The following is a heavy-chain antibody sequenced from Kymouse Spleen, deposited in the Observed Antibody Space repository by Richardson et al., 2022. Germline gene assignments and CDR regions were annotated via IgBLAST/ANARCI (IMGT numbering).Heavy chain of an antibody. CDR2: ISYDGSNK. CDR3: AKEGGAVAGTHYYGMDV. CDR1: GFTFSSYG. Sequence: QVQLVESGGGVVQPGRSLRLSCAASGFTFSSYGMHWVRQAPGKGLEWVAVISYDGSNKYYADSVKGRFTISRDNSKNTLYLQMNSLRAEDTAVYYCAKEGGAVAGTHYYGMDVWGQGTTVTVSS. D-gene: IGHD6-19*01. J-gene: IGHJ6*02. V-gene: IGHV3-30*18.